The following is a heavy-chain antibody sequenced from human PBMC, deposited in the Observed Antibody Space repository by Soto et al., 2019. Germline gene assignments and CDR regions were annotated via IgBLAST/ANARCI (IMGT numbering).Heavy chain of an antibody. CDR1: GGSISSGDYY. Sequence: QVQLQESGPGLVKPSQTLSLTCTVSGGSISSGDYYWSWIRQPPGKGLEWIGYIYYSGSTYYNPSLKSRVTISVATSKHHFSLKLRSVTAADTAVYSCATIKLGSNRLDYWGQGTLVTVSS. CDR2: IYYSGST. V-gene: IGHV4-30-4*01. CDR3: ATIKLGSNRLDY. J-gene: IGHJ4*02. D-gene: IGHD3-10*01.